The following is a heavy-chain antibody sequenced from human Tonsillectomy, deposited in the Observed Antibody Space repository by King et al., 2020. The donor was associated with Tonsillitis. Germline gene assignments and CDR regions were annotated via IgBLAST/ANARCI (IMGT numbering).Heavy chain of an antibody. CDR3: ARGGAGWFDP. J-gene: IGHJ5*02. CDR2: NYHSGNT. V-gene: IGHV4-30-2*01. CDR1: GGSISSGGYS. D-gene: IGHD3-16*01. Sequence: QLQESGSGLVKPSQTLSLTCAVSGGSISSGGYSWSWIRQPPGKGLEWIGYNYHSGNTYYNPSLKSRVTISVDRSKNQFSLKLSSVTAADTAVYYCARGGAGWFDPWGQGTLVTVSS.